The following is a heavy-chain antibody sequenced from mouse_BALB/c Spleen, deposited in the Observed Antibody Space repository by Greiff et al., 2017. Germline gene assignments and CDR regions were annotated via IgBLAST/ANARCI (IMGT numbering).Heavy chain of an antibody. J-gene: IGHJ3*01. D-gene: IGHD2-2*01. CDR1: GYTFTDYN. V-gene: IGHV1S29*02. CDR2: IYPYNGGT. CDR3: ASGYGYDGFAY. Sequence: EVQLQQSGAELVRPGVSVKISCKASGYTFTDYNMHWVKQSHGKSLEWIGYIYPYNGGTGYNQKFKSKATLTVDNSSSTAYMELRSLTSEDSAVYYCASGYGYDGFAYWGQGTLVTVSA.